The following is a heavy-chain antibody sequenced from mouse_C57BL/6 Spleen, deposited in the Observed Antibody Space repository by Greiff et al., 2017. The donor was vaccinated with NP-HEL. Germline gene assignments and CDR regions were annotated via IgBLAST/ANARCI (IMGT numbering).Heavy chain of an antibody. V-gene: IGHV1-64*01. D-gene: IGHD2-4*01. CDR3: ARSRYDYDGYYAMDY. CDR2: IHPNSGST. CDR1: GYTFTSYW. J-gene: IGHJ4*01. Sequence: QVQLQQPGAELVKPGASVKLSCKASGYTFTSYWMHWVKQRPGQGLEWIGMIHPNSGSTNYNEKFKSKATLTVDKSSSTAYMQLSSLTSEDSAVYYCARSRYDYDGYYAMDYWGQGTSVTVSS.